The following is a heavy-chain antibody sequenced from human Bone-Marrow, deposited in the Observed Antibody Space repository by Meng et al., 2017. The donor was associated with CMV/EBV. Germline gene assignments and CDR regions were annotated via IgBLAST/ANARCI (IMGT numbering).Heavy chain of an antibody. V-gene: IGHV1-18*01. D-gene: IGHD3-16*02. J-gene: IGHJ4*02. CDR1: GYTFTSYG. CDR3: ARVPPPPYDYVWGSYRYNGYYFDY. Sequence: ASVKVSCKASGYTFTSYGISWVRQAPGQGLEWMGWISAYNGNTNYAQKLQGRVTMTTDTSTSTAYMELRSLRSDDTAVYYCARVPPPPYDYVWGSYRYNGYYFDYWGQGTRVTVSS. CDR2: ISAYNGNT.